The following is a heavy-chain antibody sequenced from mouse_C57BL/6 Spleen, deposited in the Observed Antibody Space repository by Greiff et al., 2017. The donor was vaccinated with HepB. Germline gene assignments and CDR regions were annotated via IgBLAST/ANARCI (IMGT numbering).Heavy chain of an antibody. CDR1: GYTFTSYW. Sequence: QVQLQQPGAELVKPGASVKLSCKASGYTFTSYWMQWVKQRPGQGLEWIGEIDPSDSYTNYNQKLKGKATLTLDTSSSTAYMQLSSLTSEDSAVYYCARRDDYDGYWGQGTPVTVSA. CDR3: ARRDDYDGY. J-gene: IGHJ3*01. V-gene: IGHV1-50*01. CDR2: IDPSDSYT. D-gene: IGHD2-4*01.